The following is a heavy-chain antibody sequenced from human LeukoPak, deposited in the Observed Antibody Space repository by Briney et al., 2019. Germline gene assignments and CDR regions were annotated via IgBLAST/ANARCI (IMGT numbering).Heavy chain of an antibody. CDR2: ISSSGSTI. D-gene: IGHD3-22*01. CDR1: GFTFSDYY. J-gene: IGHJ3*02. CDR3: ARSWHSSGYYYDPDAFDI. V-gene: IGHV3-11*04. Sequence: GGSLRLSCAASGFTFSDYYMSWIRQAPGKGLEWVSYISSSGSTIYYADSVKGRFTISRDNAKNSLYLQMNSLRAEDTAVYYCARSWHSSGYYYDPDAFDIWGQGTMVTVSS.